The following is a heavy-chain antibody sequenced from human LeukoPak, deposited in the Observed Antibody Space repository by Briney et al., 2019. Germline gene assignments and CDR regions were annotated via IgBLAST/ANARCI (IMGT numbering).Heavy chain of an antibody. D-gene: IGHD3-22*01. CDR2: ISGSGGST. CDR1: GFTFSSYA. J-gene: IGHJ4*02. CDR3: APTNYYDSSEFFDY. V-gene: IGHV3-23*01. Sequence: TGESLRLSCAASGFTFSSYAMSWVRQAPGKGLEWVSAISGSGGSTYYAGSVKGRFTISRDNSKNTLYLQMNSLRAEDTAVYYCAPTNYYDSSEFFDYWGQGTLVTVSS.